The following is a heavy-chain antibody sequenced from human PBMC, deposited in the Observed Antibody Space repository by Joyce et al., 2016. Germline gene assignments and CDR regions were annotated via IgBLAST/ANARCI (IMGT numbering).Heavy chain of an antibody. Sequence: QVHLVQSGAQVKKTGSSVKVSCKGSGGTFSSYAISGVRQAPGQGLEWMGGIIPMLDTPNYAQKMQGRATISADESTNTVYMELTSLRSEDTAVYYCARGGSTYYPDFDFWGQGTLVTVSS. CDR1: GGTFSSYA. V-gene: IGHV1-69*01. CDR3: ARGGSTYYPDFDF. J-gene: IGHJ4*02. D-gene: IGHD3-22*01. CDR2: IIPMLDTP.